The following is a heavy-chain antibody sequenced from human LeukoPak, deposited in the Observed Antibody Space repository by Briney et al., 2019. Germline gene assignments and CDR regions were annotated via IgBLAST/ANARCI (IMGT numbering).Heavy chain of an antibody. CDR2: ISAYNGNT. D-gene: IGHD3-10*01. J-gene: IGHJ5*02. CDR1: GYTFTNYG. Sequence: GASVKVSCKASGYTFTNYGISWVRQAPGQGLEWMGWISAYNGNTNYAQKLQGRVTITTDTSRSTGYMELRSLRSDDTAVYYCARDFPYNYGSGSPSNWFDPWGQGTLVTVSS. CDR3: ARDFPYNYGSGSPSNWFDP. V-gene: IGHV1-18*01.